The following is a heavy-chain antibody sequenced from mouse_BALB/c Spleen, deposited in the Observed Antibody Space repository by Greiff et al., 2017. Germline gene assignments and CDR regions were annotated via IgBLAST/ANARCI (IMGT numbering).Heavy chain of an antibody. CDR1: GYNFTSYW. J-gene: IGHJ2*01. Sequence: VQLQQPGAELVKPGTSVKLSCKASGYNFTSYWINWVKLRPGQGLEWIGDIYPGSGSTNYNEKFKSKATLTVDTSSSTAYMQLSSLASEDSALYYCARESTTVHDYWGQGTTLTVSS. CDR3: ARESTTVHDY. CDR2: IYPGSGST. D-gene: IGHD1-1*01. V-gene: IGHV1-55*01.